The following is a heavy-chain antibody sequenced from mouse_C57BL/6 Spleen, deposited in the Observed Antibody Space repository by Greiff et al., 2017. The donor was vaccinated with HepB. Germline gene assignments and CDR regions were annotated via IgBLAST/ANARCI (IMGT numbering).Heavy chain of an antibody. CDR1: GYTFTSYG. V-gene: IGHV1-81*01. Sequence: QVQLQQSGAELARPGASVKLSCKASGYTFTSYGISWVKQRTGQGLEWIGEIYPRSGNTYYNEKFKGKATLTADKSSSTAYMELRSLTSEDSAVYFCARYDYDGTAFAYWGQGTLVTVSA. CDR2: IYPRSGNT. CDR3: ARYDYDGTAFAY. D-gene: IGHD2-4*01. J-gene: IGHJ3*01.